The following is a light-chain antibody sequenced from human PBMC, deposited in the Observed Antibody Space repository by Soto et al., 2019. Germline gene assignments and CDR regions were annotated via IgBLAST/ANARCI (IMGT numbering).Light chain of an antibody. V-gene: IGLV1-40*01. CDR3: QSYDSTLSARYV. CDR1: SSNIRAGYD. Sequence: VLSQPRFVPAGPGRIVTNSCPGTSSNIRAGYDVHWYQQLPGPAPKLLIYGNSNRPSGVPARFSGSKSGTSASLAITGLQAEDEADYYCQSYDSTLSARYVLGTGIRVTV. CDR2: GNS. J-gene: IGLJ1*01.